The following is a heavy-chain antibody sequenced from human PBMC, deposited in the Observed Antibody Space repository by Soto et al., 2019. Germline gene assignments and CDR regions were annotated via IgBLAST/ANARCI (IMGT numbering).Heavy chain of an antibody. V-gene: IGHV2-5*01. CDR2: INSNDDK. D-gene: IGHD3-10*01. CDR3: THIRGSGLYGMDV. Sequence: QITLKESGPTLVKPTQTLTLTCTFSGFSLSTSGVGVGWVRQPPGKALEWLALINSNDDKRFSTSLKNRLTITKDTPKNLVVLTMTNMDPVDTATYYCTHIRGSGLYGMDVWGQGTTVTVSS. CDR1: GFSLSTSGVG. J-gene: IGHJ6*02.